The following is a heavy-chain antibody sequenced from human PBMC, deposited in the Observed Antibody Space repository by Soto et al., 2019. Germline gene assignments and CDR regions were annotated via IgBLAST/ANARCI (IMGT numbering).Heavy chain of an antibody. J-gene: IGHJ4*02. CDR3: ARGNDCSSTSCYIENFDY. V-gene: IGHV3-33*01. CDR2: IWYDGSNK. CDR1: GFTFSSYG. Sequence: PGGSLRLSCAASGFTFSSYGMHWVRQAPGKGLEWVAVIWYDGSNKYYADSVKGRFTISRDNSKNTLYLQMNSLRAEDTAVYYCARGNDCSSTSCYIENFDYWGQGTLVTVSS. D-gene: IGHD2-2*02.